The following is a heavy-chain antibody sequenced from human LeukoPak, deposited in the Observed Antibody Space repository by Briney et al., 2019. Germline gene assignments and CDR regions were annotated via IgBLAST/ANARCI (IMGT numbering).Heavy chain of an antibody. Sequence: SQSLSLSCAVSGDTFSSYGAAWGWHRQSKSRDLDSVVRTYYRTGYYNDYALSVESRITINPDTSKNQVSLQLTSVTPEDTAVYYCSRELAGGAADYWGQGTLVTVSS. CDR3: SRELAGGAADY. V-gene: IGHV6-1*01. CDR1: GDTFSSYGAA. CDR2: TYYRTGYYN. J-gene: IGHJ4*02. D-gene: IGHD3-10*01.